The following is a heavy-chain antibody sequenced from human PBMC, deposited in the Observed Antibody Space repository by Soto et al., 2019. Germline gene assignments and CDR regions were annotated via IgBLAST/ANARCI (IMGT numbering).Heavy chain of an antibody. D-gene: IGHD3-3*01. CDR2: IYSGGST. CDR3: ARVMTIFGVVIKVDGMDV. V-gene: IGHV3-53*01. J-gene: IGHJ6*02. CDR1: GFTVSSNY. Sequence: GGSLRLSCAASGFTVSSNYMSWVRQAPGKGLEWVSVIYSGGSTYYADSVKGRFTISRDNSKNTLYLQMNSLRAEDTAVYYCARVMTIFGVVIKVDGMDVWGQGTTVTVSS.